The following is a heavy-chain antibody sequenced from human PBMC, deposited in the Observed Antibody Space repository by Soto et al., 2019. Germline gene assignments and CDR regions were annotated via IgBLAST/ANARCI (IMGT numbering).Heavy chain of an antibody. CDR3: TTVPGQWLVLGPPRPPHPYYYGMDV. J-gene: IGHJ6*02. D-gene: IGHD6-19*01. V-gene: IGHV3-15*01. CDR2: IKSKTDGGTT. CDR1: GFTFSNAW. Sequence: NPGGSLRLSCAASGFTFSNAWMSWVRQAPGKGLEWVGRIKSKTDGGTTDYAAPVKGRFTISRDDSKNTLYLQMNSLKTEDTAVYYCTTVPGQWLVLGPPRPPHPYYYGMDVWGQGTTVTVSS.